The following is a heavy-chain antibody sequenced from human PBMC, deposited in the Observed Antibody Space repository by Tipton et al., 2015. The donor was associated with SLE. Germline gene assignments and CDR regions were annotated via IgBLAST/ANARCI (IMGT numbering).Heavy chain of an antibody. Sequence: TLSLTCTVSGGSISSGGYYWSWIRQPPGKGLEWIGYIYYSGSTNYNPSLKSRVTISVDTSKNQFSLKLSSVTAADTAVYYCARWLQWDRFDYWGQGTLVTVSS. CDR1: GGSISSGGYY. J-gene: IGHJ4*02. CDR3: ARWLQWDRFDY. D-gene: IGHD5-24*01. CDR2: IYYSGST. V-gene: IGHV4-61*08.